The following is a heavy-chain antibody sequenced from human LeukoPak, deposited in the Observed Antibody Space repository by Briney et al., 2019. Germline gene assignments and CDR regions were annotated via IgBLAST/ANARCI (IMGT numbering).Heavy chain of an antibody. V-gene: IGHV4-39*01. Sequence: PSETLSLTCSVSGGSISSSLYHWGWLRHPPRKGLEWIGNVFHSGNTYSSPSLQSRVAFSVDTSKNQFSLKLTSVTATDTAVYYCARQIVGTSWNYYYSYIDVWGKGTSVSVSS. CDR1: GGSISSSLYH. CDR2: VFHSGNT. CDR3: ARQIVGTSWNYYYSYIDV. J-gene: IGHJ6*03. D-gene: IGHD1-1*01.